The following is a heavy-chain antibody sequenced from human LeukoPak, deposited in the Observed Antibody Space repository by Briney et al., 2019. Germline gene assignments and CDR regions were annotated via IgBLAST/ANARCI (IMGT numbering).Heavy chain of an antibody. CDR1: GFSFSSYG. CDR2: ISGSGGST. J-gene: IGHJ4*02. D-gene: IGHD1-26*01. CDR3: AKDPYSGSYFDY. V-gene: IGHV3-23*01. Sequence: PGGSLRLSCAASGFSFSSYGMSCVRQAPGKGLEWVSAISGSGGSTYYADSVKGRFTISRDNSKNALYLQMNSLRAEDTAVYYCAKDPYSGSYFDYWGQGTLVTVSS.